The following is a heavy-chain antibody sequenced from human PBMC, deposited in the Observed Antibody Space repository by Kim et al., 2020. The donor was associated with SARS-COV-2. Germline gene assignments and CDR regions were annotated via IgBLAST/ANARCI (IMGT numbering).Heavy chain of an antibody. CDR1: GFTFSSYD. D-gene: IGHD4-17*01. J-gene: IGHJ6*02. Sequence: GGSLRLSCAASGFTFSSYDMHWVRQATGKGLEWVSAIGTAGDTYYPGSVKGRFTISRENAKNSLYLQMNSLRAGDTAVYYCARAATVTRVLDYYYGMDVWGQGTTVTVSS. CDR2: IGTAGDT. V-gene: IGHV3-13*04. CDR3: ARAATVTRVLDYYYGMDV.